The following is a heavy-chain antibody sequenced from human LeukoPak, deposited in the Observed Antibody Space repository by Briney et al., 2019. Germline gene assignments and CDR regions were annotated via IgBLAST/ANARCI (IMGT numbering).Heavy chain of an antibody. CDR2: IYYSGST. Sequence: PSETLSLTCTVSGGSISSSSFYWGWIRQPPGKGLKWIGSIYYSGSTYYNPSLKSRVTISVDTSKNQFSLKLSSVTATDTAVYYCARKPYKYDILTGYYRSPFDYWGQGTLVTVSS. V-gene: IGHV4-39*01. J-gene: IGHJ4*02. CDR3: ARKPYKYDILTGYYRSPFDY. CDR1: GGSISSSSFY. D-gene: IGHD3-9*01.